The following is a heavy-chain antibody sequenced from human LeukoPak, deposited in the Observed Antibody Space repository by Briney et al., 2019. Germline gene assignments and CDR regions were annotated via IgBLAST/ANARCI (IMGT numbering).Heavy chain of an antibody. CDR3: AREVPATDGRMDY. D-gene: IGHD2-2*01. CDR1: GYTFTNYC. J-gene: IGHJ4*02. Sequence: GASVKVSCKASGYTFTNYCMHWVRQAPGQGLEWMGIINPTYGSPIYAQTFEGRVTMTRDMSTSTDYMELSRLRSEDTAVYYCAREVPATDGRMDYWGQGTLVTVSS. V-gene: IGHV1-46*01. CDR2: INPTYGSP.